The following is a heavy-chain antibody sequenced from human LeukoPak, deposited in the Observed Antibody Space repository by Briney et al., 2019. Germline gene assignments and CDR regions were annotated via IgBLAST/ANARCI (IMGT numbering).Heavy chain of an antibody. CDR1: GGSISSSSYY. V-gene: IGHV4-39*07. CDR2: IYYSGST. D-gene: IGHD2-2*02. J-gene: IGHJ6*02. Sequence: SETLSLTCTVSGGSISSSSYYWGWIRQPPGQGLEWIGSIYYSGSTYYNPSLKSRVTISVDTSKNQFSLKLSSVTAADTAVYYCARERGYCSSTSCYTYYYYGMDAWGQGTTVTVSS. CDR3: ARERGYCSSTSCYTYYYYGMDA.